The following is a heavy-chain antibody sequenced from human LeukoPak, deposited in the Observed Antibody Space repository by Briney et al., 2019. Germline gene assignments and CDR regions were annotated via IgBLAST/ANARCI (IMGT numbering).Heavy chain of an antibody. Sequence: SQTLSLTCTVSGDSISRGNYYWNWIRLPAGKGLEWIGRVYTTGHTDYNPSLHSRLTISLDTSRNQFSLRLSSVTAADTAVYYCARDETAIGAPLYLDVWGKGTTVTVSS. CDR3: ARDETAIGAPLYLDV. J-gene: IGHJ6*03. CDR1: GDSISRGNYY. CDR2: VYTTGHT. V-gene: IGHV4-61*02. D-gene: IGHD2-21*02.